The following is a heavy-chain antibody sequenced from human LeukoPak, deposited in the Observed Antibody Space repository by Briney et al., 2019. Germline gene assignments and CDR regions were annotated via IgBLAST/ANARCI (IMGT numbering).Heavy chain of an antibody. CDR3: ARADYDSSGSTRKQIDY. CDR2: MNPNSGST. D-gene: IGHD3-22*01. Sequence: ASVKVSCKASGYTFTSYDINWVRQATGQGLEWMGWMNPNSGSTGYAQKFQGRVTMTRNTSISTAYMELSSLRSEDTAVYYCARADYDSSGSTRKQIDYWGQGTLVTVSS. V-gene: IGHV1-8*01. CDR1: GYTFTSYD. J-gene: IGHJ4*02.